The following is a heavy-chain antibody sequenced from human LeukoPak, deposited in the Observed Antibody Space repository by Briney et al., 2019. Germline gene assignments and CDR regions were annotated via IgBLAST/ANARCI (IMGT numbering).Heavy chain of an antibody. J-gene: IGHJ4*02. CDR2: ISRSGST. D-gene: IGHD5-24*01. CDR3: ARAMGFADY. CDR1: GYSISSGDY. V-gene: IGHV4-38-2*02. Sequence: PSETLSLTCTVSGYSISSGDYWGWIRQPPGKGLEWIGSISRSGSTYYNPSLKSRVTISVDTSKNHFSLKLSSVTAADTAVYYCARAMGFADYWGQGTLVTVSS.